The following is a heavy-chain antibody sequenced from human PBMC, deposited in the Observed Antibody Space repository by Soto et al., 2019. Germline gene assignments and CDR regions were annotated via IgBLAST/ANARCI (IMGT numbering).Heavy chain of an antibody. V-gene: IGHV4-4*07. J-gene: IGHJ4*02. CDR3: ARALSHGLMVYAISY. CDR2: FYTSGSS. D-gene: IGHD2-8*01. Sequence: PSVTLSLTCRVAGVYISSYYQNLNRPAAGEGLEWIGRFYTSGSSNYNPSLKSRVTMSVDTSKNQFSLKLSSVTAADTAVYYCARALSHGLMVYAISYWGQGTLVPVS. CDR1: GVYISSYY.